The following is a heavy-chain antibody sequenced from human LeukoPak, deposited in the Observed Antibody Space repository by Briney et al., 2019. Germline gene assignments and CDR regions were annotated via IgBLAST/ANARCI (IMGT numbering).Heavy chain of an antibody. J-gene: IGHJ4*02. CDR3: AGRAEYRYGFFDY. V-gene: IGHV3-53*01. CDR2: IYSGGTT. Sequence: GWSLTLSCAASVCTVRSNYMSWVRQAPGKGLAWVSVIYSGGTTYYPDSVKGRFTISRNNSKNSLYMQMNSLRAEDTAVYYWAGRAEYRYGFFDYWGQGTLVTVSS. CDR1: VCTVRSNY. D-gene: IGHD5-18*01.